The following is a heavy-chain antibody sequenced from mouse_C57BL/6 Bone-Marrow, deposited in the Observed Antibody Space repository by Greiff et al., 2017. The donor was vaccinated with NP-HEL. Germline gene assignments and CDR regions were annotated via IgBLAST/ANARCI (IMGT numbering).Heavy chain of an antibody. V-gene: IGHV5-4*01. CDR1: GFTFSSYA. D-gene: IGHD2-2*01. J-gene: IGHJ4*01. CDR2: ISDGGSYT. CDR3: ARERLRRRAMDY. Sequence: EVKLMESGGGLVKPGGSLKLSCAASGFTFSSYAMSWVRQTPEKRLEWVATISDGGSYTYYPDNVKGRFTISRDNAKNNLYLQMSHLKSEDTAMYYCARERLRRRAMDYWGQGTSVTVSS.